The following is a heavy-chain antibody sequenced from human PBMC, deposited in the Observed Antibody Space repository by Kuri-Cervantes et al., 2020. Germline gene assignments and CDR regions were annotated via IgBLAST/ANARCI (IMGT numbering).Heavy chain of an antibody. D-gene: IGHD3-9*01. J-gene: IGHJ4*02. CDR2: IIPIFGTP. V-gene: IGHV1-69*06. CDR3: ARGPTVYYDILTGYSL. Sequence: SVKVSCKASGGTFSSYAINWVRQAPGQGLEWMGGIIPIFGTPNYAQKFQGRVTITADKSTSTAYMELSSLRSEDTAVYYCARGPTVYYDILTGYSLWGQGTLVTVSS. CDR1: GGTFSSYA.